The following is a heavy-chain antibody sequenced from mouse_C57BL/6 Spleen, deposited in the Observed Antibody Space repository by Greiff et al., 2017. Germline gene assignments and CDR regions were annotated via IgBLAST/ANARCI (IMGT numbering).Heavy chain of an antibody. V-gene: IGHV1-15*01. Sequence: VQLQQSGAELVRPGASVTLSCKASGYTFTDYEMHWVKQTPVHGLEWIGAIDPDTGGTAYNQKFKDKAILTADKSSSTAYMELRSLTSEDSAVYYCELDSSGFYAMDYWGQGTSVTVSS. D-gene: IGHD3-2*02. CDR3: ELDSSGFYAMDY. CDR2: IDPDTGGT. CDR1: GYTFTDYE. J-gene: IGHJ4*01.